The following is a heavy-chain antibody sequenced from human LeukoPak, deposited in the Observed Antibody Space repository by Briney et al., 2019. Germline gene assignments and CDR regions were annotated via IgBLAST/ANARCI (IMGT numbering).Heavy chain of an antibody. J-gene: IGHJ5*02. V-gene: IGHV1-18*01. D-gene: IGHD2-15*01. CDR1: GYTFTSYG. CDR2: ISAYNGNT. CDR3: AREYSRWAVVVAGRYVWFDP. Sequence: ALVKVSCKASGYTFTSYGITWVRQAPGRGLEWMGWISAYNGNTNYAQKLQGRVTMTTDTSTSTAYMELRSLRSADTAVYYCAREYSRWAVVVAGRYVWFDPWGQGTLVTVSS.